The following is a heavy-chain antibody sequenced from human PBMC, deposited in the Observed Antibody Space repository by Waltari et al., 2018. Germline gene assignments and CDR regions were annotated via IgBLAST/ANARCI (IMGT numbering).Heavy chain of an antibody. D-gene: IGHD3-22*01. CDR1: GYTFTSYG. CDR3: ARDAYYYDSSGSFDY. V-gene: IGHV1-18*01. Sequence: QVQLVQSGAEVKKPGASVKVSCKASGYTFTSYGISWVRQAPGQGLEWMGWISAYNGNTNYATKLQGRVTMTTDTSTSTAYMELRSLRSDDTAVYYCARDAYYYDSSGSFDYWGQGTLVTVSS. CDR2: ISAYNGNT. J-gene: IGHJ4*02.